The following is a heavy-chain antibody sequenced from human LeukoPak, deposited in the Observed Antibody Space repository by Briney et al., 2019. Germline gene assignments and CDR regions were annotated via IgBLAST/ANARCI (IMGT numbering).Heavy chain of an antibody. CDR2: IYYSGRT. D-gene: IGHD1-1*01. CDR1: GGSISNYY. J-gene: IGHJ4*02. CDR3: ARTLDDGTLDY. Sequence: SETLSLTCTVSGGSISNYYWSWIRQPPGKGLEWIAYIYYSGRTNYNPSLKSRVTISVDTSKNQFSLKLSSVTAADPAVYYCARTLDDGTLDYWGQGTLVTVSS. V-gene: IGHV4-59*01.